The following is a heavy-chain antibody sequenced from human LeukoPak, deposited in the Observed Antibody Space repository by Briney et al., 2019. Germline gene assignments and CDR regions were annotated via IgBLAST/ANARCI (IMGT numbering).Heavy chain of an antibody. V-gene: IGHV4-31*03. CDR1: GGSISSGGYY. CDR2: IYYSGST. Sequence: SQTLSLTCTVSGGSISSGGYYWSWIRQHPGKGLEWIGYIYYSGSTYYNPSLKSRVTISVDTSKNQFSLKLSSVTAADTAVYYCARGGYCSGGSCRGWFDPWGQGTLVTVSS. J-gene: IGHJ5*02. D-gene: IGHD2-15*01. CDR3: ARGGYCSGGSCRGWFDP.